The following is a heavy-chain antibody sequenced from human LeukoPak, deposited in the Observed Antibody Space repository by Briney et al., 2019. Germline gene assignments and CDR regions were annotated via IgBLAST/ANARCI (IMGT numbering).Heavy chain of an antibody. V-gene: IGHV3-7*04. J-gene: IGHJ3*01. D-gene: IGHD5-24*01. Sequence: GGSLRHFCSASGFTFYRHLMRWVPQAPGQGLVWVANIRPDGSDKYYVDSVKGRFTISRDNAKNSLYLQMNSLRAEDTAVYYCARLLGMATIFDDWGQGTMVTVSS. CDR2: IRPDGSDK. CDR3: ARLLGMATIFDD. CDR1: GFTFYRHL.